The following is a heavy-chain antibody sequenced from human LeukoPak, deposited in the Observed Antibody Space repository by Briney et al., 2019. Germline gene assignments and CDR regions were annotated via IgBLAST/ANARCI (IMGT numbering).Heavy chain of an antibody. Sequence: SQTLSLTCTVSGGSISSGGYYWSWIRQPPGKGLEWIGYIFYSGSTYYNPSLKSRVTISLDTSKNQFSLKLSSVTAADTAVYYCARFPANYYGGNSVYFDFWGQGTLVTVSS. V-gene: IGHV4-30-4*08. D-gene: IGHD4-23*01. J-gene: IGHJ4*02. CDR1: GGSISSGGYY. CDR3: ARFPANYYGGNSVYFDF. CDR2: IFYSGST.